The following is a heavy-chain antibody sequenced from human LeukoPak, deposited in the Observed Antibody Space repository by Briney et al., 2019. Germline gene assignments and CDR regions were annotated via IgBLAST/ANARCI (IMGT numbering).Heavy chain of an antibody. CDR1: GGSISSSSYY. D-gene: IGHD1-26*01. J-gene: IGHJ4*02. CDR3: ASVSGSYDY. Sequence: SETLSLTCTVSGGSISSSSYYWGWIRQPPGKGLEWIGSIYYRGSTYYNPSLKSRVTISVDTSKNQFSLKLSSVTAADTAVYYCASVSGSYDYWGQGTLVTVSS. V-gene: IGHV4-39*01. CDR2: IYYRGST.